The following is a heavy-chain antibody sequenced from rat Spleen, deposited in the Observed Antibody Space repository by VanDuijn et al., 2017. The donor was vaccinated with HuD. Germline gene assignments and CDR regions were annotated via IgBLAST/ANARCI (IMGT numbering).Heavy chain of an antibody. Sequence: EVQLVESGGGLVQPGRSLKLSCAASGFTFSDYNMAWVRQAPKKGLEWVATISYDGSSTYYRDSVKGRFTISRDNAKSTRYLQMDSLRSEDTATYYCARHDYGSYGVMDAWGQGASVTVSS. CDR2: ISYDGSST. V-gene: IGHV5-7*01. J-gene: IGHJ4*01. CDR1: GFTFSDYN. D-gene: IGHD1-3*01. CDR3: ARHDYGSYGVMDA.